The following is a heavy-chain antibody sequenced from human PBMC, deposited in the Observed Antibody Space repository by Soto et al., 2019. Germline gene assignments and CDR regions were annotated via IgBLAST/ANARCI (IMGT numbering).Heavy chain of an antibody. V-gene: IGHV1-69*06. CDR1: GYSFSSHA. J-gene: IGHJ4*02. CDR3: ARGGALSTSWYWGDGLES. CDR2: IIPVFGTP. Sequence: QVQLEQSGSEVKKSGSSVKVSCKASGYSFSSHAITWVRQAPGQGLEWMGGIIPVFGTPSYAQKFQGRVTIFADKATNTSYQKLSSLRSEDTAVYNCARGGALSTSWYWGDGLESWGQGTQGTVAS. D-gene: IGHD6-13*01.